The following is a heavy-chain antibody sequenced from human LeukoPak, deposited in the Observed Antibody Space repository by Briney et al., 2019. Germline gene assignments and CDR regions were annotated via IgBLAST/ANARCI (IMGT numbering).Heavy chain of an antibody. CDR2: IIPIFGTA. D-gene: IGHD6-13*01. V-gene: IGHV1-69*13. CDR3: ARGFQPAAAGDY. J-gene: IGHJ4*02. Sequence: GASVKVSCKASGGTFSIYTISWVRQAPGQGLEWMGGIIPIFGTANYAQTFQGRVTITADESTSTAYMELSSLRSEDTAVYYCARGFQPAAAGDYWGQGTLVTVSS. CDR1: GGTFSIYT.